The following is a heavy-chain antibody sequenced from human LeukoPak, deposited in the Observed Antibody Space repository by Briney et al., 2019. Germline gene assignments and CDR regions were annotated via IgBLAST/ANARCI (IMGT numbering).Heavy chain of an antibody. CDR3: ARDLSGVAGYTYGRGIDY. Sequence: PGGSLRLSCAASGFTFSSYWMSWVRQVPGKGLEWVANIKKDRSEKYYVDSVKGRFTISRDNAKTSLYLQMNSLRAEDTAVYYCARDLSGVAGYTYGRGIDYWGQGTLVTVSS. CDR1: GFTFSSYW. V-gene: IGHV3-7*01. CDR2: IKKDRSEK. J-gene: IGHJ4*02. D-gene: IGHD5-18*01.